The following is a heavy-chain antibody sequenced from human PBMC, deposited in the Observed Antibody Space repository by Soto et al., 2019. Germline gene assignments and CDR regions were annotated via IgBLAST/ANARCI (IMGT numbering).Heavy chain of an antibody. D-gene: IGHD6-13*01. J-gene: IGHJ5*02. V-gene: IGHV3-7*03. CDR1: GFTFSSYW. CDR3: ARSSSRWTPAWFDP. CDR2: IKQDGSEK. Sequence: EVQLVESGGGLVQPGGSLRLSCAASGFTFSSYWMSWVRQAPGKGLEWVANIKQDGSEKYYVDSVKGRFTISRDNAKNSLYLQMNSLRAEDTAVYYCARSSSRWTPAWFDPWGQGTLVTVSS.